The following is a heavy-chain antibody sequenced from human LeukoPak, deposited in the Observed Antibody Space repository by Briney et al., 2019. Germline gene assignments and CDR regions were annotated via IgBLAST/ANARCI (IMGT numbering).Heavy chain of an antibody. J-gene: IGHJ4*02. CDR2: IKQDGSEK. Sequence: AGGSLRLSCTASGFTFSSYWMSWVRQAPGKGLEWVANIKQDGSEKYYVDSVKGRFIISRDNAKNSLYLQMNSLRAEDTAVYYCARVRLWFGEFPYYFDYWGQGTLVTVSS. CDR3: ARVRLWFGEFPYYFDY. D-gene: IGHD3-10*01. V-gene: IGHV3-7*01. CDR1: GFTFSSYW.